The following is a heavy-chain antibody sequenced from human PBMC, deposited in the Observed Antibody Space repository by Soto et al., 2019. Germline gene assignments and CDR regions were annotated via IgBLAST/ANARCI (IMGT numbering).Heavy chain of an antibody. Sequence: QVQLVQSGAEVKKPGSSVKVSCKASGGTFSSYAISWVRQAPGQGLEWMGGIIPIFGTANYAQKFQGRAMITADESTSTAYMELSSLRSEDTAVYYCARGMDLLRFLDYGMDVWGQGTTVTVSS. CDR1: GGTFSSYA. CDR3: ARGMDLLRFLDYGMDV. D-gene: IGHD3-3*01. V-gene: IGHV1-69*12. CDR2: IIPIFGTA. J-gene: IGHJ6*02.